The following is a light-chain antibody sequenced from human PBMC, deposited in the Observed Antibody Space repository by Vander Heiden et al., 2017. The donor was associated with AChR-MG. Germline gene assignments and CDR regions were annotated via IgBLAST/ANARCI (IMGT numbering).Light chain of an antibody. CDR1: QSVNSNY. CDR3: RQDDGSPRT. J-gene: IGKJ2*01. CDR2: GAF. Sequence: EIVLTQSPGTLSLSPGERVTISCRASQSVNSNYLAWFQQKPGQVPRLLIYGAFRRATGIPDRFSGSGSGTDFTLTISRLEPEDFGVFYCRQDDGSPRTFGQGTRLEI. V-gene: IGKV3-20*01.